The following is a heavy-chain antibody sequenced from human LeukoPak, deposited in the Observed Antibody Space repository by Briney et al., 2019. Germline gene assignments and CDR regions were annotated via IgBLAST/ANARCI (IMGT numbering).Heavy chain of an antibody. CDR2: IYYSGST. CDR3: ARTVRYLLGGYCGGDVGCWFDP. Sequence: SETLSLTCTVSGGSISSHYWSWIRQPPGKGLEWIGYIYYSGSTNYNPSLKSRVTMSVDTSKNQFSLKLSSVTAADTAVYYCARTVRYLLGGYCGGDVGCWFDPWGQGTLVTVSS. V-gene: IGHV4-59*11. J-gene: IGHJ5*02. CDR1: GGSISSHY. D-gene: IGHD2-21*02.